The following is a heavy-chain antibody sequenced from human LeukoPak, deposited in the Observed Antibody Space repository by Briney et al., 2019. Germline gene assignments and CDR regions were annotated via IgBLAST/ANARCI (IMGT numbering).Heavy chain of an antibody. D-gene: IGHD1-1*01. J-gene: IGHJ4*02. CDR1: GGSISSYY. V-gene: IGHV4-59*07. CDR3: ARVDGSQGPYYFDY. CDR2: IYYSGST. Sequence: SDTLSLTCTVSGGSISSYYWSWIRQPPGKGLEWIGYIYYSGSTNYNPSLKSRVTISVDTSKNQFSLKLSSVTAADTAVYYCARVDGSQGPYYFDYWGQGTLVTVSS.